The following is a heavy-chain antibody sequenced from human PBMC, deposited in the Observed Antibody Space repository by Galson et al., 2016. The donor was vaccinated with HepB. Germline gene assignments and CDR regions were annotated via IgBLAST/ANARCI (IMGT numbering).Heavy chain of an antibody. CDR1: GFTVSSNY. D-gene: IGHD4-23*01. V-gene: IGHV3-53*01. Sequence: SLRLSCAASGFTVSSNYMSWVRQAPGKGLEWVSVIYSGGSTYYADSVKGRFTFSRDNSKNTLYLQMNSLRAEDTAVYYCVRVRADYGGNMPDAFDIWGQGTMVTVSS. CDR2: IYSGGST. CDR3: VRVRADYGGNMPDAFDI. J-gene: IGHJ3*02.